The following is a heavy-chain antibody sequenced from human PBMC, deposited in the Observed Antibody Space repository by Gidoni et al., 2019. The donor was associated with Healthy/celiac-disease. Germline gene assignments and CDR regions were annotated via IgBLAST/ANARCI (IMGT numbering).Heavy chain of an antibody. Sequence: QLQLQESGPGMVKPSETLSLTCTVYGGSISSSSYYWGWIRQPPGKGLEWIGSIYYSGSTYYNPSLKSRVTISVDTSKNQFSLKLSSVTAADTAVYYCARLTYYDIGLAWFDPWGQGTLVTVSS. CDR3: ARLTYYDIGLAWFDP. D-gene: IGHD3-9*01. V-gene: IGHV4-39*01. J-gene: IGHJ5*02. CDR1: GGSISSSSYY. CDR2: IYYSGST.